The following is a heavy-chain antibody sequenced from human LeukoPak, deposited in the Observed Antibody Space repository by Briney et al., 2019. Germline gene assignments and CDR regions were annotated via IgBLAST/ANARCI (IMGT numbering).Heavy chain of an antibody. CDR1: GGSISGSSYY. V-gene: IGHV4-39*01. D-gene: IGHD3-22*01. CDR2: IYYSGST. CDR3: ATLYYYDSSGYYRFDY. Sequence: SETLSLTCTVSGGSISGSSYYWGWIRQPPGKGLEWIGSIYYSGSTYYNPSLKSRVTISVDTSKNQFSLKLSSVTAADTAVYYCATLYYYDSSGYYRFDYWGQGTLVTVSS. J-gene: IGHJ4*02.